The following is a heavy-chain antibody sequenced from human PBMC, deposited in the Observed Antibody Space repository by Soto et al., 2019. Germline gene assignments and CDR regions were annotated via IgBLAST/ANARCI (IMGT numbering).Heavy chain of an antibody. D-gene: IGHD6-19*01. J-gene: IGHJ4*02. V-gene: IGHV3-30-3*01. Sequence: QVQLVESGGGVVQPGRSLRLSCAASGFTFSSYAMHWVRQAPGKGLEWVAVISYDGSNKYYADSVKGRCTISRDNSKNTLYLQMNSLRAEDTAVYYCARFGQGLSIDYWGQGTLFTVSS. CDR3: ARFGQGLSIDY. CDR2: ISYDGSNK. CDR1: GFTFSSYA.